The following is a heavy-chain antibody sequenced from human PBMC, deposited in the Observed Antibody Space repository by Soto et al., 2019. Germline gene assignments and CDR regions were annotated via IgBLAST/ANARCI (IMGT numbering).Heavy chain of an antibody. J-gene: IGHJ6*02. Sequence: QVQLVESGGGVVQPGRSLRLSCAASGFTFSSYAMHWVRQAPGKGLEWVAVISYDGSNKYYADSVKGRFTISRDNSKNTLYLQMNSLRAEDTAVYYCAREYYYGSGSYYWGGVYGMDVWGQGTTVTVSS. CDR2: ISYDGSNK. D-gene: IGHD3-10*01. CDR1: GFTFSSYA. CDR3: AREYYYGSGSYYWGGVYGMDV. V-gene: IGHV3-30-3*01.